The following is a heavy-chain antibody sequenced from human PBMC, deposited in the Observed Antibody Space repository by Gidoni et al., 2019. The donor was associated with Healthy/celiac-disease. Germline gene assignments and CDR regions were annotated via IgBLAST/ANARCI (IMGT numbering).Heavy chain of an antibody. CDR1: GGSISSYY. CDR2: IYYSGST. CDR3: ASGDYGFSDY. D-gene: IGHD4-17*01. V-gene: IGHV4-59*01. J-gene: IGHJ4*02. Sequence: QVQLQESGPGLVKPSETLSLTCTVSGGSISSYYWSWIRQPPGKGLEWIGYIYYSGSTNYNPSLKSRVTISVDTSKNQFSLKLSSVTAADTAVYYCASGDYGFSDYWGQGTLVTVSS.